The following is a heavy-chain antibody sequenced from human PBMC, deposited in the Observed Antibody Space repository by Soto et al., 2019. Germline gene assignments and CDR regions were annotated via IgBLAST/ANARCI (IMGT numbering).Heavy chain of an antibody. D-gene: IGHD6-13*01. V-gene: IGHV3-49*04. Sequence: GGSLRLSCSASGFVFGDYAVTWVRQAPGKGLEWVGVVRSETYGGSTEYAASVKGRFRISRDDSESIAYLQMTGLKTEDTAVYYCTRGRGTSGWYADYWGKGILVTVSS. CDR3: TRGRGTSGWYADY. J-gene: IGHJ4*02. CDR1: GFVFGDYA. CDR2: VRSETYGGST.